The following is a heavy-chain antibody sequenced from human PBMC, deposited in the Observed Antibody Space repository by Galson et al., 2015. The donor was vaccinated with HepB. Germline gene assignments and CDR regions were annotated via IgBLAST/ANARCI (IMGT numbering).Heavy chain of an antibody. Sequence: SVKVSCKASGGTFSSYAISWVRQAPGQGLEWMGGIIPIFGTANYAQKFQGRVTITADESTSTAYMELSSLRSEDTAVYYCARVAVRTIFGAVTWYFDLWGRGTLVTVSS. D-gene: IGHD3-3*01. CDR1: GGTFSSYA. V-gene: IGHV1-69*13. CDR3: ARVAVRTIFGAVTWYFDL. CDR2: IIPIFGTA. J-gene: IGHJ2*01.